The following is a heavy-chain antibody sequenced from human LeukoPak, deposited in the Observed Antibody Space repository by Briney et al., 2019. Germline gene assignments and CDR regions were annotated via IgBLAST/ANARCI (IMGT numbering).Heavy chain of an antibody. V-gene: IGHV1-46*01. J-gene: IGHJ4*02. CDR1: GYAIPSYY. CDR2: IHPDGDTT. D-gene: IGHD6-25*01. Sequence: GASVKVSCKASGYAIPSYYMHWVRQAPGQGLEWVGTIHPDGDTTTYAQNFQGRVTMTRDTSTSTVYMDLSSLRSQDTAVYCCAREAIAAGKNFDYWGQGTQVTVSS. CDR3: AREAIAAGKNFDY.